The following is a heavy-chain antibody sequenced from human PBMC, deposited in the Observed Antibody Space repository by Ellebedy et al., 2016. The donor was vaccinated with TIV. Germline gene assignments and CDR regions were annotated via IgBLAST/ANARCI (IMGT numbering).Heavy chain of an antibody. CDR1: GYTLSNYG. Sequence: ASVKVSXXASGYTLSNYGISWVRLGPGQGLEWMGWVNTHKGNTNYAPKFRGRLSMTIDTSTSTAYMELRSLGSDDTAVYYCTRGDRFSGTWYSAYFQYWGQGTLVTVSS. D-gene: IGHD1-26*01. J-gene: IGHJ1*01. V-gene: IGHV1-18*01. CDR3: TRGDRFSGTWYSAYFQY. CDR2: VNTHKGNT.